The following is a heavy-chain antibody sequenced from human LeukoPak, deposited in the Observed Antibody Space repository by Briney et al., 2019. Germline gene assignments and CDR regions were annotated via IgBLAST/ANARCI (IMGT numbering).Heavy chain of an antibody. D-gene: IGHD2-2*01. CDR1: GYTFTSYY. Sequence: ASVKVSCKASGYTFTSYYMHWVRQAPGQGLEWMGIINPSGGSTSYAQKFQGRVTMTRDTSTSTVYMELSSLRAEDTAVYYCAKDFGLGYCSSTSCPTAGSFDYWGQGTLVTVSS. CDR3: AKDFGLGYCSSTSCPTAGSFDY. J-gene: IGHJ4*02. V-gene: IGHV1-46*01. CDR2: INPSGGST.